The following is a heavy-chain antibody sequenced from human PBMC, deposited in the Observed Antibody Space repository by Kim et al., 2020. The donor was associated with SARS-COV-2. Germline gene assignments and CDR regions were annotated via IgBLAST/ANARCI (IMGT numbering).Heavy chain of an antibody. CDR1: GYSFTSYW. J-gene: IGHJ3*02. Sequence: GESLKISCKGSGYSFTSYWIGWVRQMPGKGLEWMGIIYPGDSDTRYSPSFQGQVTISADKSISTAYLQWSSLKASDTAMYYCASVRETYYYDSSGYYRRYGAFDIWGQGTMVTVSS. D-gene: IGHD3-22*01. CDR3: ASVRETYYYDSSGYYRRYGAFDI. V-gene: IGHV5-51*01. CDR2: IYPGDSDT.